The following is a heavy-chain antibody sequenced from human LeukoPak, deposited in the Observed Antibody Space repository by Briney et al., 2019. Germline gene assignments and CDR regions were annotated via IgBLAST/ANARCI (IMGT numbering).Heavy chain of an antibody. CDR3: ASRIAARPFDY. J-gene: IGHJ4*02. CDR1: GGSFSGYY. V-gene: IGHV4-34*01. CDR2: INHSGST. D-gene: IGHD6-6*01. Sequence: PSETLSLTXAVYGGSFSGYYWSWIRQPPGKGLEWIGEINHSGSTNYNPSLKSRVTISVDTSKNQFSLKLSSVTAADTAVYYCASRIAARPFDYWGQGTLVTVSS.